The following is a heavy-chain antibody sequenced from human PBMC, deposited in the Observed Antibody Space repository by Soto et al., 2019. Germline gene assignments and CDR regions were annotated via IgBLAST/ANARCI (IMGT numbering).Heavy chain of an antibody. V-gene: IGHV3-30-3*01. CDR1: DFSFSSYA. Sequence: GGSLRLSCAASDFSFSSYAMHWIRQAPGKGLEWLAVISFDGNIIQYADSVKGRFIISRDNSKNTLYLQMNSLRGDDTSVYYCARTFDTITYYFDYWGQGTLVTVSS. D-gene: IGHD3-9*01. J-gene: IGHJ4*02. CDR3: ARTFDTITYYFDY. CDR2: ISFDGNII.